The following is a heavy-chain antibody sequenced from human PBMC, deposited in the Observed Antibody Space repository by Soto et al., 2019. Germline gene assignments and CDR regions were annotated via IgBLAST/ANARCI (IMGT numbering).Heavy chain of an antibody. D-gene: IGHD3-3*01. Sequence: PGGSLRLSCAASGFTFSSYGMHWVRQAPGKGLEWVSAIRGNGSSKYYADSVKGRFTISRGNSKNTLYLQMNSLRAEDTAVYYCAKRHDFWSGYCDYWGQGTLVTVSS. CDR3: AKRHDFWSGYCDY. V-gene: IGHV3-33*06. J-gene: IGHJ4*02. CDR1: GFTFSSYG. CDR2: IRGNGSSK.